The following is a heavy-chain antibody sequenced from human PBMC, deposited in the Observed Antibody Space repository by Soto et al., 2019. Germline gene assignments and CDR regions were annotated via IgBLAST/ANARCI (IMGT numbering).Heavy chain of an antibody. CDR1: GFTFTSSA. CDR3: AAAYPYSPYYYGMDV. D-gene: IGHD4-4*01. Sequence: ASVKVSCKASGFTFTSSAVQWVRQARGQRLEWIGWIVVGSGNTNYAQKFQERVTITRDTSTSTAYMELSSLRSEDTAVYYCAAAYPYSPYYYGMDVWGQGTTVTVSS. J-gene: IGHJ6*02. V-gene: IGHV1-58*01. CDR2: IVVGSGNT.